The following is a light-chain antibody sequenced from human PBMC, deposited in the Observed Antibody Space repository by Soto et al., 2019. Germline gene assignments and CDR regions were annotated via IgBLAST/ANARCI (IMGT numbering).Light chain of an antibody. CDR3: QQSLNPKT. V-gene: IGKV3D-15*01. Sequence: EIVMTQSPANLSLSPGGRATLSCRASQSIGDTLAWYQLKPGQAPTLLIYGASTRATGIPDRFSGSGSGTDFTLTIDRMAPEDFAVYYCQQSLNPKTFGQGTKVDIK. CDR1: QSIGDT. J-gene: IGKJ1*01. CDR2: GAS.